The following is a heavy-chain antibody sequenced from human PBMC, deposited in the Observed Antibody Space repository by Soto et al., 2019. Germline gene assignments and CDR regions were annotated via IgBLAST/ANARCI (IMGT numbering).Heavy chain of an antibody. CDR3: ARAKLCNTISCPHSFDI. Sequence: QVQLQESGPGLVEPSGTLSLTCDVSGASISTNNWWSWVRQSPGQGLEWIAEVYHSGTTNSNPSLTSRVTISVDTSKNQFSLMLASVTAADTAVYYCARAKLCNTISCPHSFDIWGQGTLVTVSS. CDR2: VYHSGTT. CDR1: GASISTNNW. V-gene: IGHV4-4*02. J-gene: IGHJ4*02. D-gene: IGHD3-10*01.